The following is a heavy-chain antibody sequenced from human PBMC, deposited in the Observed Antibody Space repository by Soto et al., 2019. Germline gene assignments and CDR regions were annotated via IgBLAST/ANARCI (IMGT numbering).Heavy chain of an antibody. Sequence: QVQLVESGGGVVQPGRSLRLSCAASGFTFSSYAMHWVRQAPGKGLEWVAVLSYDGSNKYYADSVKGRFTISRDNSKNTLYLQMNSLRAEDTAVYYCARNVFDDILTGYPDYWGQGTLVTVSS. D-gene: IGHD3-9*01. CDR1: GFTFSSYA. V-gene: IGHV3-30-3*01. CDR3: ARNVFDDILTGYPDY. J-gene: IGHJ4*02. CDR2: LSYDGSNK.